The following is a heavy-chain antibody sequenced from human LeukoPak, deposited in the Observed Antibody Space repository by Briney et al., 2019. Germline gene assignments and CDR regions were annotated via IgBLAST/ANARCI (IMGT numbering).Heavy chain of an antibody. CDR1: GYTFTSYD. D-gene: IGHD3-22*01. J-gene: IGHJ5*02. CDR3: ARGLYYDSTGYSSQRFDP. V-gene: IGHV1-8*01. Sequence: ASLKVSCKASGYTFTSYDINWVRQATGQGLELLGCMNPNSGNTGYAQQFQGRVTMTRNTSISTAYMELSSLRSDDTAVYYCARGLYYDSTGYSSQRFDPWGQGTLVTVSS. CDR2: MNPNSGNT.